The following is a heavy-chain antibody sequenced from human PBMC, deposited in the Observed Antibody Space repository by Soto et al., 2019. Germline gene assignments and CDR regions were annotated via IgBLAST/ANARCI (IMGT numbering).Heavy chain of an antibody. V-gene: IGHV1-3*01. Sequence: ASVKVSCKASGYTFSSYAMHWVRQAPGQRLEWMGWINAGNGNTKYSQKFQGRVTITRDTSASTAYMELRSLRSEDTAVYYCARSENPKEILTGYYDYWGQGTLVTVSS. CDR2: INAGNGNT. CDR1: GYTFSSYA. J-gene: IGHJ4*02. CDR3: ARSENPKEILTGYYDY. D-gene: IGHD3-9*01.